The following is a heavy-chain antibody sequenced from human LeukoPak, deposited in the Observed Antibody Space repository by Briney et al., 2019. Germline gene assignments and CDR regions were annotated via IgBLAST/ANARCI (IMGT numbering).Heavy chain of an antibody. J-gene: IGHJ4*02. CDR2: IYYSGST. CDR3: ARDRDGSGSYDY. CDR1: GGSISSSSYY. D-gene: IGHD3-10*01. V-gene: IGHV4-39*07. Sequence: PSETLSLTCTVSGGSISSSSYYWGWIRQPPGKGLEWIGSIYYSGSTYYNPSLKSRVTISVDTSKNQFSLKLSSVTAADTAVYYCARDRDGSGSYDYWGQGTLVTVSS.